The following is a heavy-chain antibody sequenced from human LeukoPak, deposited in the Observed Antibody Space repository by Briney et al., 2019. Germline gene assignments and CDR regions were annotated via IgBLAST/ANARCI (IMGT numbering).Heavy chain of an antibody. D-gene: IGHD3-22*01. J-gene: IGHJ4*02. CDR2: LSASGGST. CDR1: GFTFSSYD. Sequence: GGSLRLSCAASGFTFSSYDMNWVRQAPGKGLEWVSGLSASGGSTYYADSVKGRFTISRDNSKNTLYLQMNSLRAEDTAVYYCANRNYYDSSAYYPYYFDYWGQGTLVTVSS. V-gene: IGHV3-23*01. CDR3: ANRNYYDSSAYYPYYFDY.